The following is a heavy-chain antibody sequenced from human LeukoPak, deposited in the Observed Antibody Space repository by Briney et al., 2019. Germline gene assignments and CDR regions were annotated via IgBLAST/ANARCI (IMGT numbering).Heavy chain of an antibody. D-gene: IGHD3-16*01. J-gene: IGHJ4*02. CDR2: IYSGGNT. CDR3: ATRGLQGDFDY. CDR1: GFTFSSYA. V-gene: IGHV3-53*01. Sequence: GGSLRLSCAASGFTFSSYAMSWVRQAPGKGLEWVSVIYSGGNTYYADSVKGRFTISRDNSKNTLYVQMNSLRAEDTAVYYCATRGLQGDFDYWGQGTLVTVSS.